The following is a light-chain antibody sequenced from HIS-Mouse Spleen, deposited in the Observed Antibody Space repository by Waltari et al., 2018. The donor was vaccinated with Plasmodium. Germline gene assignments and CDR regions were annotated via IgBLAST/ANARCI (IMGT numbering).Light chain of an antibody. V-gene: IGKV1-33*01. CDR1: QDISNY. J-gene: IGKJ3*01. CDR3: QQYDNLPPLFT. Sequence: DIQMTQSPSSLSASVGDRVTITCQASQDISNYLNWYLQKPGKAPKLLIYDASNLETGVPSRFSGSGSGTDFTFTISSLQPEDIATYYCQQYDNLPPLFTFGPGTKVDIK. CDR2: DAS.